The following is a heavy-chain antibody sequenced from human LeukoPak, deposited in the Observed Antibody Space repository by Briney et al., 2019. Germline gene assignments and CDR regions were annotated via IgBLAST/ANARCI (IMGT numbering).Heavy chain of an antibody. Sequence: PSETLSLTCTVSGGSISSYYWSWIRQPPGKGLEWIGYIYYSGSTNYNPSLKSRVTISVDTSKNQFSLKLSSVTAADTAVYYCARASLGATNLDYWGQGTLVTVSS. CDR3: ARASLGATNLDY. V-gene: IGHV4-59*01. D-gene: IGHD1-26*01. CDR2: IYYSGST. CDR1: GGSISSYY. J-gene: IGHJ4*02.